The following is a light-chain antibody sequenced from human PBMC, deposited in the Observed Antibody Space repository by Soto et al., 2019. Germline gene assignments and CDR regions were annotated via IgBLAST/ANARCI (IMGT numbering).Light chain of an antibody. Sequence: QSALTQPSSVSGSPGQSITISCTGTSNDIGSYNYVSWYQQHPGRTPQLIIYDVSYRPSGVSNRFSGSKSGNTASLTISGLQAEDEADYYCSSCTSSSTIFGGGTKLTV. CDR2: DVS. V-gene: IGLV2-14*01. J-gene: IGLJ2*01. CDR1: SNDIGSYNY. CDR3: SSCTSSSTI.